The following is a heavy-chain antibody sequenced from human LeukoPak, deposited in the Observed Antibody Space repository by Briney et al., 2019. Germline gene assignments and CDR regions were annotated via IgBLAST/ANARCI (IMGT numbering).Heavy chain of an antibody. CDR1: GFTFSSYA. V-gene: IGHV3-23*01. CDR3: AKLNDFWSGPLDY. Sequence: PGGSLRLSRAASGFTFSSYAMSWVRQAPGKGLDWVSAISGSGGSTYYADSVKGRFTISRDNSKNTLYLQMNSLRAEDTAVYYCAKLNDFWSGPLDYWGQGTLVTVSS. CDR2: ISGSGGST. J-gene: IGHJ4*02. D-gene: IGHD3-3*01.